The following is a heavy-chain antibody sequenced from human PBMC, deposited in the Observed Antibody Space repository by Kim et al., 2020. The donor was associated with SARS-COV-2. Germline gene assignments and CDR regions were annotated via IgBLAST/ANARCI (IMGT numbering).Heavy chain of an antibody. Sequence: GGSLRLSCAASGFTFSDHYVSWIRQAPGKGLEWLSYISGSGSEIYYADSVKGRFTISRDNARNSLYLQMNSLRVEETAVYYCARGHYGLDVWGQGTTVTVSS. V-gene: IGHV3-11*01. CDR1: GFTFSDHY. CDR2: ISGSGSEI. J-gene: IGHJ6*02. CDR3: ARGHYGLDV.